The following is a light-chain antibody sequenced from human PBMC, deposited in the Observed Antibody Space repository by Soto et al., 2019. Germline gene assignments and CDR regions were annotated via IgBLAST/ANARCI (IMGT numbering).Light chain of an antibody. CDR1: QSVSSSY. J-gene: IGKJ4*01. CDR2: GAS. CDR3: QQYGSSSLT. V-gene: IGKV3-20*01. Sequence: ETVLTQSPGSLSLSPGERATLSCRASQSVSSSYLAWYQQKPGQAPRLLIYGASSRATGIPDRFSGSGSGTDFTLTISRLEPEPFAVYYCQQYGSSSLTFGGGTKVEIK.